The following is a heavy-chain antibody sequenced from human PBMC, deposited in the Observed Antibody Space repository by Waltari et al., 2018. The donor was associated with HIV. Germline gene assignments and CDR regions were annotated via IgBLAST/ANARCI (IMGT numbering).Heavy chain of an antibody. CDR3: ARVLDYDILTGYPGGAFDI. CDR2: IYYSGST. J-gene: IGHJ3*02. Sequence: QVQLQESGPGLVKPSETLSLTCTVSGGSISSYYWSWIRQPPGKGLEWIGYIYYSGSTNYNPSLKSRVTISVDTSKNQFSLKLGSVTAADTAVYYCARVLDYDILTGYPGGAFDIWGQGTMVTVSS. D-gene: IGHD3-9*01. CDR1: GGSISSYY. V-gene: IGHV4-59*01.